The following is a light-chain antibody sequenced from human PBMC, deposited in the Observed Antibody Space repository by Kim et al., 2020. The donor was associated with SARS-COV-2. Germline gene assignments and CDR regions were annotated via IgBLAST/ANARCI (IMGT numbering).Light chain of an antibody. V-gene: IGLV2-14*03. CDR2: YFD. CDR3: SSYTSIGTQVV. Sequence: SLPIACTGTSSYIGASIYVSWYQAHPSKAPNLMIYYFDKRPSGVSYRFAGSTAGDTASLTSSGLQAEDETDYYCSSYTSIGTQVVFGGGTRLTVL. CDR1: SSYIGASIY. J-gene: IGLJ2*01.